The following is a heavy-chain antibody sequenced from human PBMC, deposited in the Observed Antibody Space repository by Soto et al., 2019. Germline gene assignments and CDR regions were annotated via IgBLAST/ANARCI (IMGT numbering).Heavy chain of an antibody. D-gene: IGHD4-17*01. CDR3: ARDLGYSDFDAHY. CDR1: GYTFTNSG. J-gene: IGHJ4*02. CDR2: IRVNNGDT. Sequence: QVQLVQSGAEVKKPGASVKVSCKASGYTFTNSGFSWVRQAPGQGLEWVGWIRVNNGDTHYAPKPRGRVTMTTATSTSAVLMELRSLRAADTAVYYCARDLGYSDFDAHYWGQGTLITVSS. V-gene: IGHV1-18*01.